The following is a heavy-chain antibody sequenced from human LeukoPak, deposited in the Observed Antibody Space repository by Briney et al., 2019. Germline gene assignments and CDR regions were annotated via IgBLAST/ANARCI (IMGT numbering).Heavy chain of an antibody. CDR2: INPNTGNP. CDR3: ARAYQPLGGLSLPDY. V-gene: IGHV7-4-1*02. D-gene: IGHD3-16*02. J-gene: IGHJ4*02. Sequence: ASVKVSCKASGYTFTTYAMNWVRQAPGQGLEWMGWINPNTGNPTYAQGFTGRFVFSLDTSVSTAYLQISGLKTEDTAVYYCARAYQPLGGLSLPDYWGQGTLVTVSS. CDR1: GYTFTTYA.